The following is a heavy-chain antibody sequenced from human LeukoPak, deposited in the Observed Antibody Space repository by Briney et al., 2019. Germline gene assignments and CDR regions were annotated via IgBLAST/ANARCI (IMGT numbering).Heavy chain of an antibody. V-gene: IGHV3-73*01. CDR1: GFIFSGSA. J-gene: IGHJ4*02. Sequence: AGSLRLSCAASGFIFSGSAMHWVRQASGKGLEWVGRIRSKANSYATAYCASVKGRFTISRGDSKNTAYLQMNSLKTDDTAVYYCTSDMFTPMDYWGQGTLVTVSS. CDR3: TSDMFTPMDY. CDR2: IRSKANSYAT. D-gene: IGHD5-18*01.